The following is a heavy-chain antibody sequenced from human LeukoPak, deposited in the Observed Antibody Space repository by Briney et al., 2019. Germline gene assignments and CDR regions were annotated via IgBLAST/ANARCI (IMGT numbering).Heavy chain of an antibody. CDR2: IYHSGST. CDR1: GGSISTYY. V-gene: IGHV4-59*01. D-gene: IGHD6-6*01. CDR3: ARRGAARLHFQN. J-gene: IGHJ1*01. Sequence: SETLSLTCTVSGGSISTYYWNWIRQPPGKGLEWIGYIYHSGSTNYNPSLQSRVTTSVDTSKNQFSLNLNSVTAADTAVYYCARRGAARLHFQNWGQGTLVTASS.